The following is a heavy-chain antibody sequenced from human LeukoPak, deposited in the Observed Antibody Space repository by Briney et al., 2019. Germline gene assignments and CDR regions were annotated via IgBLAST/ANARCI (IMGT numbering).Heavy chain of an antibody. CDR1: GFTFSSYA. J-gene: IGHJ4*02. CDR3: AKVGDNWDFDY. CDR2: ISYDGSNK. D-gene: IGHD1-1*01. V-gene: IGHV3-30*18. Sequence: SGGSLRLSCAASGFTFSSYAMHWVRQAPGKGLDWVALISYDGSNKYYADSVKGRFTISRDNSKNTLNLQMNSLRAEDTAVYYCAKVGDNWDFDYWGQETLVTVSS.